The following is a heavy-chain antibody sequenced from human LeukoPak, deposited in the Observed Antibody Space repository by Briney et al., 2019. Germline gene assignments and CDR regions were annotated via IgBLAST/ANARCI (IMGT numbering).Heavy chain of an antibody. Sequence: ASVKVSCKASGYTFTSYGINWVRQAPGQGLEWMGWISAYNGNTIYAQKLQGRVTMTTDTSTSTAYMELRSLRSDDTAVYYCARAEQWLARGYYYYGMDVWGQGTTVTVSS. V-gene: IGHV1-18*01. CDR3: ARAEQWLARGYYYYGMDV. CDR2: ISAYNGNT. CDR1: GYTFTSYG. D-gene: IGHD6-19*01. J-gene: IGHJ6*02.